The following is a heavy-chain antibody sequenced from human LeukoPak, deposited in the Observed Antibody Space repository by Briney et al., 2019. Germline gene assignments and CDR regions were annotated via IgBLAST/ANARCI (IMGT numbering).Heavy chain of an antibody. Sequence: GGSLRLSCAASGFTFSSYSMNWVRQAPGKGLEWVSSISSSSSYIYYADSVKGRFTISRDNAKNSLYLQMNSLRAEDTAVYYCARDSPDIVVVPAWGQGTLVTVSS. J-gene: IGHJ5*02. V-gene: IGHV3-21*01. CDR3: ARDSPDIVVVPA. CDR1: GFTFSSYS. D-gene: IGHD2-2*01. CDR2: ISSSSSYI.